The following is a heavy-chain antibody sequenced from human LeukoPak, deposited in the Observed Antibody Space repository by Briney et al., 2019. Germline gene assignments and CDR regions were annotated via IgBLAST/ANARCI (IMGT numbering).Heavy chain of an antibody. J-gene: IGHJ4*02. CDR1: GGSITSDY. CDR2: IYYSGST. CDR3: ARVASVGATRALDY. Sequence: SETLSLTCTVSGGSITSDYWSGIRQPPGKGLESIGYIYYSGSTNYNPSLKSRVTISVDTSKNQFSLKLSSVTAADTAVYYCARVASVGATRALDYWGQGTLVTVSS. V-gene: IGHV4-59*01. D-gene: IGHD1-26*01.